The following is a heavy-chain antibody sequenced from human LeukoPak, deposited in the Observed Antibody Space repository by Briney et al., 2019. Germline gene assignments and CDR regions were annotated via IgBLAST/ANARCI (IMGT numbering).Heavy chain of an antibody. CDR2: IYTSGTT. CDR1: GGSISSGSYH. V-gene: IGHV4-61*09. D-gene: IGHD3-16*01. CDR3: ARDWGGLNWFDP. J-gene: IGHJ5*02. Sequence: SETLSLTCTVSGGSISSGSYHWSWIRPPAGKGLEWIGHIYTSGTTNYNPSLKSRVPISVDTSKNQFSLKLNSVTAADTAVYYCARDWGGLNWFDPWGQGTLVTVSS.